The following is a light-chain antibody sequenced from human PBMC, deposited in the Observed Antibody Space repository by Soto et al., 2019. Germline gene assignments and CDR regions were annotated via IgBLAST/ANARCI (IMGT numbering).Light chain of an antibody. Sequence: DIQMTQSPSTLSASVGDRITITCRASQSISTLLAWYQQKPGKAPTVLIYDASTLKSGVPSRFSGSGSGTEFSLIISSLLPDDFSTYYCQQYDSYSPYTFGQGTKLEIK. V-gene: IGKV1-5*03. CDR1: QSISTL. CDR2: DAS. CDR3: QQYDSYSPYT. J-gene: IGKJ2*01.